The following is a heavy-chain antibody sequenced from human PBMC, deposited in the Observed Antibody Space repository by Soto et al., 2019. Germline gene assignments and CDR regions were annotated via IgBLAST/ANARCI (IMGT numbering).Heavy chain of an antibody. D-gene: IGHD6-13*01. J-gene: IGHJ5*02. V-gene: IGHV3-23*01. CDR1: GFTFSSHA. Sequence: EVQLLESGGGLVQPGRSLRLSCTASGFTFSSHAMTWVRQAPGKGLEWVSGLSDSGDSIYYADSVKGRFTIYRDNSMNTLYLKMNPLRVEDTAEYYCAKVSSSWSAGLCDLWGQGTLVTVSS. CDR2: LSDSGDSI. CDR3: AKVSSSWSAGLCDL.